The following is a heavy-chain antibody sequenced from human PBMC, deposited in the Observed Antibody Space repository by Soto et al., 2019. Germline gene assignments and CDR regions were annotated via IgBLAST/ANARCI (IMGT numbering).Heavy chain of an antibody. D-gene: IGHD6-13*01. J-gene: IGHJ4*02. CDR2: MNPNGGNA. Sequence: QVQLVQSGAEVKKPGASVKVSCKASGYTFTSYDINWVRQATGQGLEWMGWMNPNGGNAGYAQRFQGRVTMTWNTAISTAYMDLSSLRSEDTAVYYCARSQRRTSAAGAGDYWGQGTLVTVSS. CDR3: ARSQRRTSAAGAGDY. V-gene: IGHV1-8*01. CDR1: GYTFTSYD.